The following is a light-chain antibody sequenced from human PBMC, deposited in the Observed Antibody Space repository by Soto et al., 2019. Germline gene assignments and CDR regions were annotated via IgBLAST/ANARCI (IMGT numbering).Light chain of an antibody. CDR3: QQYGSSPGT. J-gene: IGKJ4*01. CDR1: QSVSSY. CDR2: GAS. Sequence: EIVLTQSPGTLSLSPGERATLSCRASQSVSSYLAWYQQKPGQAPRLLTYGASTRATGIPDRFSGSGSGTDFTLTISRLEPEDFAVYYCQQYGSSPGTFGGGTKVEIK. V-gene: IGKV3-20*01.